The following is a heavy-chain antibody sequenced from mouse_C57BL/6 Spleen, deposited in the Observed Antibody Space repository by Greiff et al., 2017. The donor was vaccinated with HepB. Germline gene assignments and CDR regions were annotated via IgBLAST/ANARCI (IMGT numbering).Heavy chain of an antibody. CDR2: IYPGDGDT. Sequence: VQLKESGPELVKPGASVKISCKASGYAFSSSWMNWVKQRPGKGLEWIGRIYPGDGDTNYNGKFKGKATLTADKSSSTAYMQLSSLTSEDSAVYFCAREEVGRGYWGQGTTLTVSS. V-gene: IGHV1-82*01. CDR3: AREEVGRGY. J-gene: IGHJ2*01. CDR1: GYAFSSSW. D-gene: IGHD4-1*01.